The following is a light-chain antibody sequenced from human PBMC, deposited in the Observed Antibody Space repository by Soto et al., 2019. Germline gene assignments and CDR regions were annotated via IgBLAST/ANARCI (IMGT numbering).Light chain of an antibody. CDR2: LGS. Sequence: DIVMTQSPLSLPVTPGEPASISCRSSQSLLSSNGYNYLDWYLQKPGQSPQLLIYLGSFRASGVPDRFSGSGSGTDFRLKISRVEAEDVGFYYCMQALQAPLTFGQGTKVEIK. J-gene: IGKJ1*01. CDR3: MQALQAPLT. CDR1: QSLLSSNGYNY. V-gene: IGKV2-28*01.